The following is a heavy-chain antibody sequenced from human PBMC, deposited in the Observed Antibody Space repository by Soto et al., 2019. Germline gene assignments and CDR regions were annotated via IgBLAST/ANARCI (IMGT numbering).Heavy chain of an antibody. CDR2: IIPIFGTA. J-gene: IGHJ4*02. V-gene: IGHV1-69*13. Sequence: EASVKVSCKASGGTFSSYAISWVRQAPGQGLEWMGGIIPIFGTANYAQKFQGRVTITADESTSTAYMELSSLRSEDTAVYYCATHPYYYDSSGFAYNYYFDYWGQGTLVTSPQ. CDR1: GGTFSSYA. CDR3: ATHPYYYDSSGFAYNYYFDY. D-gene: IGHD3-22*01.